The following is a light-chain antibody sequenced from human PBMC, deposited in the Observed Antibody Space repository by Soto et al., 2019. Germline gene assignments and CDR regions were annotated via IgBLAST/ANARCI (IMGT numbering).Light chain of an antibody. J-gene: IGKJ4*01. V-gene: IGKV1-39*01. CDR1: QSISSY. Sequence: DIPMTQSPSSLSASVGDRVTITCRAIQSISSYLNWYQQKPGKAPKLLIYAASSLQSGVPSRFSGSGSGTDFTLTISSLQPEDFATYYCQQSYSTPLSFGGGTKVEIK. CDR3: QQSYSTPLS. CDR2: AAS.